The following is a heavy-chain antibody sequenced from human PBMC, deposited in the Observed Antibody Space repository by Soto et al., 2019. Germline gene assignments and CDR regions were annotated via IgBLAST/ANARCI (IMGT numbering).Heavy chain of an antibody. CDR3: ATELGRISLDY. V-gene: IGHV5-51*03. CDR2: IYPDDSDT. D-gene: IGHD1-7*01. Sequence: EVQLVQSGAEVKKPGESLKISCRASGYTFTSYWIGWVRQMPGKGLEWMGIIYPDDSDTKYSPSFEGQVTFSADKSINTAYLQWSRLKASDTAMYYCATELGRISLDYWGQGTLVTVSS. CDR1: GYTFTSYW. J-gene: IGHJ4*02.